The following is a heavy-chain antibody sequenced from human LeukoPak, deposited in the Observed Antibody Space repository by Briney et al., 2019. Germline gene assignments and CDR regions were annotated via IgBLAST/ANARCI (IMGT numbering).Heavy chain of an antibody. D-gene: IGHD1-14*01. CDR3: ARGVTTGGSSFWFDP. V-gene: IGHV4-61*09. J-gene: IGHJ5*02. CDR2: IYTSGST. Sequence: PSETLSLTCTVSGGSISSGSYYWSWIRQPAGKGLEWIGHIYTSGSTNYNPSLKSRVTISVDTSKNQFSLKLSSVTAADTAVYYSARGVTTGGSSFWFDPWGQGTLVTVSS. CDR1: GGSISSGSYY.